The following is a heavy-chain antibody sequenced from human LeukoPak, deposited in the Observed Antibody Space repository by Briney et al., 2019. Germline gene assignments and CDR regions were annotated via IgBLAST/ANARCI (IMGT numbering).Heavy chain of an antibody. D-gene: IGHD1/OR15-1a*01. CDR2: ISYDGSDK. CDR1: GFTFSRYW. J-gene: IGHJ4*02. V-gene: IGHV3-30*03. Sequence: GGSLRLSCEASGFTFSRYWMRWVRQAPGKGLEWVAVISYDGSDKYSADSVKGRFTISRDNSKNTLYLQMNSLRGEDTAVYYCARGRTGTFDYWGQGTLVTVSS. CDR3: ARGRTGTFDY.